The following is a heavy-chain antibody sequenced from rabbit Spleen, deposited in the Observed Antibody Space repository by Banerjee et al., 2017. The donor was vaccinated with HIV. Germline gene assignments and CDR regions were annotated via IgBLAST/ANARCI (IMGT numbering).Heavy chain of an antibody. CDR3: ARDLADIIGWNFNL. CDR2: INSFTGSV. V-gene: IGHV1S45*01. Sequence: QEQLVESGGGLVQPEGSLTLTCTASGFSFINGYVMCWVRQAPGKGLEWIGCINSFTGSVVYATWAKGRFTVSKASWTTMTLQMTSLTAADTAIYFCARDLADIIGWNFNLWGQGTLVTVS. D-gene: IGHD1-1*01. CDR1: GFSFINGYV. J-gene: IGHJ4*01.